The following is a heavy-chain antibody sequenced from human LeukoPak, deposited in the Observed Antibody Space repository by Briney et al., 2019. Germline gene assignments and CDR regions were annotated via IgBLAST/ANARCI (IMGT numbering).Heavy chain of an antibody. J-gene: IGHJ5*02. CDR2: IYYSGST. V-gene: IGHV4-59*01. Sequence: SSETLSLTCTVSGGSISSYYWSWIRQPPGKGLEWIGYIYYSGSTNYNPSLKSRVTISVDTSKNQFSLKLSSVTAADTAVYYCARGRRRDDYCSGGSCYSRNWFDPWGQGTLVTVSS. CDR3: ARGRRRDDYCSGGSCYSRNWFDP. CDR1: GGSISSYY. D-gene: IGHD2-15*01.